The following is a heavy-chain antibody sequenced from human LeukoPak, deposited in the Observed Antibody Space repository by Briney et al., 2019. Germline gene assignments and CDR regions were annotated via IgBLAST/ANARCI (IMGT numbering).Heavy chain of an antibody. J-gene: IGHJ5*02. CDR2: IYHSGNI. D-gene: IGHD4-17*01. CDR3: ARASPLYGDYYWFDP. Sequence: TSETLSLTCTVSGYSISSGYYWGWIRQPPGKGLQWIGSIYHSGNIYYNPSLKSRVTISVDTSKNQFSLKLSSVTAADTAVYYCARASPLYGDYYWFDPWGQGTLVTVSS. V-gene: IGHV4-38-2*02. CDR1: GYSISSGYY.